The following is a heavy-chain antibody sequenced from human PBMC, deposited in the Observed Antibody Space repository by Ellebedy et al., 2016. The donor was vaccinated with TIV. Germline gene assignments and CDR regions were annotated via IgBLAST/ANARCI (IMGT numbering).Heavy chain of an antibody. V-gene: IGHV3-53*01. CDR1: AFPLRGSV. D-gene: IGHD2/OR15-2a*01. CDR3: ARAGEYWDFPQICYAMGV. J-gene: IGHJ6*02. Sequence: GGSLKISCAAPAFPLRGSVMSSVPQAPGNGLEWVSAVGRDDVTYYADSVKGRFTISRDSSKNTLDLQMNSLRAEDTAGYYCARAGEYWDFPQICYAMGVWGQGTTVTVS. CDR2: VGRDDVT.